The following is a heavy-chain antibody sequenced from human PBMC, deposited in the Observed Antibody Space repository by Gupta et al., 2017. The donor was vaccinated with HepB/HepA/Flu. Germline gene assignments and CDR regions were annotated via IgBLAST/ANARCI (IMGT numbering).Heavy chain of an antibody. CDR2: IYASGSPM. V-gene: IGHV3-21*02. D-gene: IGHD5-24*01. Sequence: EMKLMESGGGLVKPGGSLRLSCAASGFTFTSYSMYWVRQAPGKGLEWVSSIYASGSPMYYLDSLKGRFTISRDNAKNSLSLQMNSLRAEDTAVYYCARSRDHALDIWGQGTMVTVSS. CDR1: GFTFTSYS. CDR3: ARSRDHALDI. J-gene: IGHJ3*02.